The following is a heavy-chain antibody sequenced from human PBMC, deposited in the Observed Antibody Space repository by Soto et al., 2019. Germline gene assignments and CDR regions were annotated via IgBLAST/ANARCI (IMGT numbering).Heavy chain of an antibody. V-gene: IGHV4-34*01. Sequence: SETLSLTCAVYGGSFSGYYWSWIRQPPGKGLEWIGEINHSGSTNYNPSLKSRVTISVDTSKNQFSLNLSSVTAADTAVYYCARDSVYYGSGSYYRSYYYGMDVWGQGTTVTVSS. CDR1: GGSFSGYY. CDR3: ARDSVYYGSGSYYRSYYYGMDV. J-gene: IGHJ6*02. CDR2: INHSGST. D-gene: IGHD3-10*01.